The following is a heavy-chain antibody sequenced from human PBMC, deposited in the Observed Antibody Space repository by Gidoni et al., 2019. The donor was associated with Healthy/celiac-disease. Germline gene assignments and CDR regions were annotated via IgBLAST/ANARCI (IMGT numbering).Heavy chain of an antibody. V-gene: IGHV4-38-2*01. Sequence: QVQLQESGPGLVKPSETLSLTCAVSGYSISSGYYWGWIRQPPGKGLEWIGSIYHSGSTYYNPSLKSRVTISVDTSKNQFSLKLSSVTAADTAVYYCAGRDFWSGYYTDYYYYYMDVWGKGTTVTVSS. CDR1: GYSISSGYY. CDR2: IYHSGST. D-gene: IGHD3-3*01. CDR3: AGRDFWSGYYTDYYYYYMDV. J-gene: IGHJ6*03.